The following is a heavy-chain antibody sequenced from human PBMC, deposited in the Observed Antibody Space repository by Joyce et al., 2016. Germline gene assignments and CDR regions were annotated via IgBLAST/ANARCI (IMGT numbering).Heavy chain of an antibody. D-gene: IGHD2-15*01. CDR1: GYMFDSYG. CDR3: ARYIGVAGGDQDY. V-gene: IGHV1-18*01. CDR2: ISAYNDNT. Sequence: QVQLVQSGDEVKRPGASVKVSCKASGYMFDSYGISWVRQAPGQGLEWMGWISAYNDNTHYAEKFEDRVTFTTDKTTTTVHMDMKSLKFDDTATYYCARYIGVAGGDQDYWGQGTLVIVSS. J-gene: IGHJ4*02.